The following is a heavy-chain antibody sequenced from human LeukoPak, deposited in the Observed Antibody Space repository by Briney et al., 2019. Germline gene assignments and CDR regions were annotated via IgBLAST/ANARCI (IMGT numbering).Heavy chain of an antibody. V-gene: IGHV3-13*01. CDR3: ARGDSSGYQRNTKLDY. D-gene: IGHD3-22*01. Sequence: GGSLRLSCAASGFTFSSYDMHSVRQTTGKGLEWVSVIGTAGDTYYPGSVKGRFTISRENAKNSLYLQMNSLRAGDTAVYYCARGDSSGYQRNTKLDYWGQGTLVTVSS. CDR2: IGTAGDT. J-gene: IGHJ4*02. CDR1: GFTFSSYD.